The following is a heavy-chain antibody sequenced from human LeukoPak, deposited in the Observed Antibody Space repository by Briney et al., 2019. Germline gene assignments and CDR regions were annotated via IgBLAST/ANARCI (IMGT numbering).Heavy chain of an antibody. CDR2: INWNGGST. J-gene: IGHJ4*02. V-gene: IGHV3-20*04. Sequence: PGGSLRLSCAASGFTFDDYGMSWVRQAPGKGLEWVSGINWNGGSTGYADSVKGRFTISRDNAKNSLYLQMNSLRAEDTAVYYCAREGVEYYDFWSGYYNYWGQGTLVTVSS. CDR3: AREGVEYYDFWSGYYNY. CDR1: GFTFDDYG. D-gene: IGHD3-3*01.